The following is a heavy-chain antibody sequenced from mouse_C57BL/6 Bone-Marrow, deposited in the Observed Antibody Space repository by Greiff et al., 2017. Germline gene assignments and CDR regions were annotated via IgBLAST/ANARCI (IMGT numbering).Heavy chain of an antibody. D-gene: IGHD2-3*01. V-gene: IGHV1-59*01. CDR2: IDPSDSYT. J-gene: IGHJ2*01. CDR3: ARGGIYDGYLFDY. Sequence: QVQLQQSGAELVRPGTSVKLSCKASGYTFTSYWMHWVKQRPGQGLEWIGVIDPSDSYTNYNQKFKGKATLTVDTSSSTAYMQLSSLTSEDSAVYYCARGGIYDGYLFDYWGQGTTLTVSS. CDR1: GYTFTSYW.